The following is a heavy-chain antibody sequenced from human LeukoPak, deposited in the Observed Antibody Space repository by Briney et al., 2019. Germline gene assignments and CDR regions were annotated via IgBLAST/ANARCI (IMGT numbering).Heavy chain of an antibody. CDR2: IKSKTDGGTT. V-gene: IGHV3-15*01. CDR3: TPHYDFWSGYRPLDY. D-gene: IGHD3-3*01. CDR1: GFTFSNAW. Sequence: GGSLRLSCAASGFTFSNAWMSWVRQAPGKGLEWVGRIKSKTDGGTTDYAAPVKGRFTISRDDSKNTLYLQMNSLKTEDTAVYYCTPHYDFWSGYRPLDYWGQGTLVTVSS. J-gene: IGHJ4*02.